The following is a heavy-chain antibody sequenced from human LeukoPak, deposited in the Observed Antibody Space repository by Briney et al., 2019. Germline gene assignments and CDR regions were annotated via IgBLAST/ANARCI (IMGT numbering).Heavy chain of an antibody. CDR2: VDPEDGEG. CDR3: ATYSSSLPFDY. CDR1: GYTFSDYY. D-gene: IGHD6-6*01. J-gene: IGHJ4*02. Sequence: ASVKVSCKASGYTFSDYYIHWVQQAPGEGLEWVGRVDPEDGEGIYAAKFQGRVTMTADTTTDTAYMQLTSLTSEDTAVYFCATYSSSLPFDYWGQGTLVTVSS. V-gene: IGHV1-69-2*01.